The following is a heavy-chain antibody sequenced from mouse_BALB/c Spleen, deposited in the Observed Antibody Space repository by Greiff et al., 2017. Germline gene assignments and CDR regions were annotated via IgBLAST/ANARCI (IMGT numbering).Heavy chain of an antibody. Sequence: VQLQQSGAELVRPGSSVKISCKASGYAFSSYWMNWVKQRPGQGLEWIGQIYPGDGDTNYNGKFKGKATLTADKSSSTAYMQLSSLTSEDSAVYFSARDYGNSPFAYWGQGTLVTVSA. D-gene: IGHD2-1*01. CDR2: IYPGDGDT. CDR1: GYAFSSYW. CDR3: ARDYGNSPFAY. J-gene: IGHJ3*01. V-gene: IGHV1-80*01.